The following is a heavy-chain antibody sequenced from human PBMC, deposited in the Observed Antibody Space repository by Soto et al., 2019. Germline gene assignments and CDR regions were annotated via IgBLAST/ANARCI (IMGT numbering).Heavy chain of an antibody. CDR2: VLPSGST. Sequence: QLLLQESGPGLVRPSATLSLTCGVSGGSIAGNTFYWGWIRPTPGRGLEWIGSVLPSGSTYYNPSFKSRITISVDTSKNHVSLTLTSGTAADTAVYYCDAVTAIRPILDFRGHGVLVSVSS. CDR3: DAVTAIRPILDF. J-gene: IGHJ4*01. V-gene: IGHV4-39*02. D-gene: IGHD2-21*02. CDR1: GGSIAGNTFY.